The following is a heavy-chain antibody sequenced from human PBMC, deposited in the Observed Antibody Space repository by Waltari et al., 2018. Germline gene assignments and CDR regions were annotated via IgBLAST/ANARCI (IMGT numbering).Heavy chain of an antibody. CDR3: ARDFAGWGAFDI. CDR1: GFTFRRYS. CDR2: ISSSSSTI. Sequence: EVQLVESGGGLVQPGGSLRLSCAASGFTFRRYSMNWVRQAPGKGLEWVSYISSSSSTIYYEDSVKGRFTISRDNAKNSLYLQMNSLRAEDTAVYYCARDFAGWGAFDIWGQGTMVTVSS. J-gene: IGHJ3*02. V-gene: IGHV3-48*01. D-gene: IGHD1-1*01.